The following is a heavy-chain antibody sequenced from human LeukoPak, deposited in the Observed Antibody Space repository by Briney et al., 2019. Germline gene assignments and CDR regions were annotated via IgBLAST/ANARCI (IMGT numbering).Heavy chain of an antibody. V-gene: IGHV1-46*01. CDR1: GYTFTSYC. J-gene: IGHJ3*02. Sequence: ASVKVSCKASGYTFTSYCMHWVRQAPGQGLEGMGIINPSGGGTSYAQKFRGRVTMTRDMSTSTVYMELSSLRSEDTAVYYCARDGHCSSTSCYGGAFDIWGQGTMVTVSS. D-gene: IGHD2-2*01. CDR2: INPSGGGT. CDR3: ARDGHCSSTSCYGGAFDI.